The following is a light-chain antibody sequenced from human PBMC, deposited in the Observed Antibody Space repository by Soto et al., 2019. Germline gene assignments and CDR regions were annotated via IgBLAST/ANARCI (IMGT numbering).Light chain of an antibody. CDR1: TSNIGSNT. CDR3: GAWDNSLKGWV. CDR2: STT. V-gene: IGLV1-44*01. Sequence: QSVLTQPPSASGTPGQKVTISCSGNTSNIGSNTVNWYQQFPGTAPKFLIFSTTQRPSGVPARFSGSKSGTSASLAIGGLQPDDEAHYYCGAWDNSLKGWVFGGGTQLTVL. J-gene: IGLJ3*02.